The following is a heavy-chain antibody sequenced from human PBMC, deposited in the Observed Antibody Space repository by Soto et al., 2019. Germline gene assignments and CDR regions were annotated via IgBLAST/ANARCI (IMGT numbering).Heavy chain of an antibody. Sequence: GESLKISCKGSGYSFTSYWISWVRQMPGKGLEWMGRIDPSDSYTNYSPSFQGHVTISADKSISTAYLQWSSLKASDTAIYYCARISPSYPYFYYGMDVWGQGTKVTV. V-gene: IGHV5-10-1*01. CDR3: ARISPSYPYFYYGMDV. D-gene: IGHD3-10*01. J-gene: IGHJ6*02. CDR2: IDPSDSYT. CDR1: GYSFTSYW.